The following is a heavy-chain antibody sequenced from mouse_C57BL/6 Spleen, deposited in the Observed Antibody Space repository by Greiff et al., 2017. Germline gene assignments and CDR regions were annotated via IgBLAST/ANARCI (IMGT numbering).Heavy chain of an antibody. V-gene: IGHV2-2*01. CDR1: GFSLTSYG. Sequence: VKLMESGPGLVQPSQSLSITCTVSGFSLTSYGVHWVRQSPGKGLEWLGVIWSGGSTDYNAAFISRLSISKDNSKSQVFFKMNSLQADDTAIYYCARNSVDYYGSSYDYFDYWGQGTTLTVSS. CDR3: ARNSVDYYGSSYDYFDY. D-gene: IGHD1-1*01. J-gene: IGHJ2*01. CDR2: IWSGGST.